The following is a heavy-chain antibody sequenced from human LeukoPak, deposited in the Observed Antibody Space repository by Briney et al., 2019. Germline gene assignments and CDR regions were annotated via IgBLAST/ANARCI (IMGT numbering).Heavy chain of an antibody. CDR2: INAGGSGT. Sequence: GGFLRLSCAASGFGFSSHWMHWVRQAPGEGLVWVSRINAGGSGTSYADSVEGRFTISRDNAKDTLYLQMNSLRVEDTAVYYCAKFYSGYGVDYWGQGTLVTVSS. D-gene: IGHD5-12*01. V-gene: IGHV3-74*01. CDR3: AKFYSGYGVDY. CDR1: GFGFSSHW. J-gene: IGHJ4*02.